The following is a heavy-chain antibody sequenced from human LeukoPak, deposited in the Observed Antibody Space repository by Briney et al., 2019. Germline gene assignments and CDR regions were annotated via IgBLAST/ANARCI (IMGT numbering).Heavy chain of an antibody. CDR1: GFTFSSYA. Sequence: GGSLRLSCAASGFTFSSYAMHWVRQAPGKGLEYVSAISSNGGSTYYANSVKGRFTISRDNSKNTLYLQMGSLRAEDMAVYYCARGYGSGSYFPDYWGQGTLDTVSS. J-gene: IGHJ4*02. CDR2: ISSNGGST. D-gene: IGHD3-10*01. V-gene: IGHV3-64*01. CDR3: ARGYGSGSYFPDY.